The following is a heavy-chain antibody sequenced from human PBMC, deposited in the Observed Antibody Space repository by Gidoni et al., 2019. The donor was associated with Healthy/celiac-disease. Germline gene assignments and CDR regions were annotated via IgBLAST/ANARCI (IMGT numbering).Heavy chain of an antibody. CDR3: ARLVGDGYNYPWFDP. D-gene: IGHD5-12*01. V-gene: IGHV4-39*01. J-gene: IGHJ5*02. Sequence: QLQLQESGPGLVKPSETLSLTCTVSGGSISSSSYYWGWIRQPPGKGLEWIGSIYYSGSTYYNPSLKSRVTISVDTSKNQFSLKLSSVTAADTAVYYCARLVGDGYNYPWFDPWGQGTLVTVSS. CDR2: IYYSGST. CDR1: GGSISSSSYY.